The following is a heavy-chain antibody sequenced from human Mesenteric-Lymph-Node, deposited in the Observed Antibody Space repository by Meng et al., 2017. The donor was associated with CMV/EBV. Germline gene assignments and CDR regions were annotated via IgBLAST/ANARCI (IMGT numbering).Heavy chain of an antibody. CDR2: IYYSGST. D-gene: IGHD3-10*01. CDR1: GGSISSSSYY. J-gene: IGHJ3*02. V-gene: IGHV4-39*01. Sequence: SETLSLTCTVSGGSISSSSYYWGWIRQPPGKGLEWIGSIYYSGSTYYNPSLKSRVTISVDTSKNQFSLKLSSVTAADTAVYYCARRDYYGSGTGRPFDIWGQGTMVTVSS. CDR3: ARRDYYGSGTGRPFDI.